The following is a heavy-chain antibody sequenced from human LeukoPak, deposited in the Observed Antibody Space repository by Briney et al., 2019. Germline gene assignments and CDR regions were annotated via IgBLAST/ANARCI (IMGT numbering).Heavy chain of an antibody. V-gene: IGHV1-2*02. CDR2: VNPNSGGT. J-gene: IGHJ6*03. CDR1: GYTFTGYY. D-gene: IGHD1-26*01. Sequence: GASVKVSCKASGYTFTGYYMHWVRQAPGQGLEWMGWVNPNSGGTNYAQKFQGRVTMTRDMSTSTAYMELSSLRSEDMAVYYCARDRVGGSYSSYYYYMDVWGKGTTVTVSS. CDR3: ARDRVGGSYSSYYYYMDV.